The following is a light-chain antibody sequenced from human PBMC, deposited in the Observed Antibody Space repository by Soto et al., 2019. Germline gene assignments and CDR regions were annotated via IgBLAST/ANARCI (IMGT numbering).Light chain of an antibody. CDR1: QSVSSN. Sequence: EIGMTQSPATLSVSPGERATLSCRASQSVSSNLAWYQQKPGQAPRLLIYGASTRATGIPARFSGSGSGPEFTLTISSLQSEDFAVYYCQHYNNWPPNPTFGQGTKLEIK. CDR2: GAS. CDR3: QHYNNWPPNPT. J-gene: IGKJ2*01. V-gene: IGKV3-15*01.